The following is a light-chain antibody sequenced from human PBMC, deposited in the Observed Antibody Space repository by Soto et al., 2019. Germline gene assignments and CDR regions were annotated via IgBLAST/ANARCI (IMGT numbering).Light chain of an antibody. V-gene: IGKV3-20*01. CDR3: QQYGTSPLT. CDR2: GGS. Sequence: EIVLTQSPGTLSLSPGERATLSCRASQSVGSSYLAWYQHKPGQAPRLLIHGGSSRATGVTDRFSGSGSGTDFTLTISRLEPEDFAVYYCQQYGTSPLTVGQGTRLDIE. J-gene: IGKJ5*01. CDR1: QSVGSSY.